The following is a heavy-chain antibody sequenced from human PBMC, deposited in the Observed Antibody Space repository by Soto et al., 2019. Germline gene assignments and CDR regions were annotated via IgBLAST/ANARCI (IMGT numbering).Heavy chain of an antibody. V-gene: IGHV4-4*02. CDR2: IYHSGRT. CDR3: AREKITMKDDAFDI. D-gene: IGHD3-22*01. Sequence: QVQLQESGPGLVKPSGTLSLTCAVSGGSISSSNWWSWVRQPPGKGLEGSGEIYHSGRTNHNPSLKRRVPXXVXKXXSQFPLKLSSVTAADTAVYYCAREKITMKDDAFDIWGQGTMVTVSS. CDR1: GGSISSSNW. J-gene: IGHJ3*02.